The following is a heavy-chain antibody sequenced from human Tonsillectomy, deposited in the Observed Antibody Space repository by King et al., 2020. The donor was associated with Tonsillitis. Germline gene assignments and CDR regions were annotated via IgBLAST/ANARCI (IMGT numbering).Heavy chain of an antibody. V-gene: IGHV3-15*01. CDR2: IKSKSDGKTT. Sequence: VQLVESGGGLVKPGGSVRLSCAASGFTFSNAWMSWVRQAPGKGLEWVGRIKSKSDGKTTDYAAPVKGRFTISRYESQNTLLLKMDGLKTEETAVYYSTTDCSRTRCYEWGWYDNWGQGSPVTVAS. CDR1: GFTFSNAW. J-gene: IGHJ5*02. CDR3: TTDCSRTRCYEWGWYDN. D-gene: IGHD2-2*01.